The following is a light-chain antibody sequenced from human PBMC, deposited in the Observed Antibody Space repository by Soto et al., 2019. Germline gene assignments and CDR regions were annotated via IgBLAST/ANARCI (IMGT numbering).Light chain of an antibody. CDR3: SSYTTSNTLV. J-gene: IGLJ1*01. CDR2: EVS. Sequence: QSVLTQPASVSGSPGQSITISCTGTSSDVGGFNYVSWYQQFPGKAPKLMIYEVSNRPSGVSNRFSGSKSGNTASLTISGLQAEDEGDYYCSSYTTSNTLVFGTGTKVNVL. CDR1: SSDVGGFNY. V-gene: IGLV2-14*01.